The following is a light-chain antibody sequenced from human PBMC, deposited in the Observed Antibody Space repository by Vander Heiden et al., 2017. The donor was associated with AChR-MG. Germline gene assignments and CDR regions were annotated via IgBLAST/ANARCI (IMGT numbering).Light chain of an antibody. J-gene: IGKJ2*01. CDR2: GAS. CDR3: QQEGSSPYT. V-gene: IGKV3-20*01. CDR1: QSVSSSY. Sequence: EIVLTQSPGTLSLSPGERATLSCRASQSVSSSYLAWYQQKPGQAPRLLIYGASSRATGIPDRFSGSWSGTDFTLTISRLEPEDFAVYYCQQEGSSPYTFGQRTKLDIK.